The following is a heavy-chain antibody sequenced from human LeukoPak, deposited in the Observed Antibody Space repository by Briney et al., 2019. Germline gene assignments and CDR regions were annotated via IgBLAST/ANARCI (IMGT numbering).Heavy chain of an antibody. CDR1: GFTFSNAW. J-gene: IGHJ3*02. CDR2: IKSKTDGGTT. V-gene: IGHV3-15*01. D-gene: IGHD6-13*01. CDR3: TTVTRLNRQQLVRVDI. Sequence: SGGSLRLSCAASGFTFSNAWMSWVRQAPGKGLEWVGRIKSKTDGGTTDYAAPVKGRFTISRDDSKNTLYLQMNSLKTEDTAVYYCTTVTRLNRQQLVRVDIWGQGTMVTVSS.